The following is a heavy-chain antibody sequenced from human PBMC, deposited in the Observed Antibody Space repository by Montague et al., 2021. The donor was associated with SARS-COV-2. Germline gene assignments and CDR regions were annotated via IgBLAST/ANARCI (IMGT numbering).Heavy chain of an antibody. CDR3: AKLLWFRCGFDY. J-gene: IGHJ4*02. V-gene: IGHV4-39*07. CDR2: IYYSGST. CDR1: GGSISSSSYY. D-gene: IGHD3-10*01. Sequence: SETLSLTCTVSGGSISSSSYYWGWIRQPPGKGLEWIGSIYYSGSTYYNPSLKSRVTISVDTSKNQFSLKLSSVTAADTAVYNCAKLLWFRCGFDYWGQGTPVTVSS.